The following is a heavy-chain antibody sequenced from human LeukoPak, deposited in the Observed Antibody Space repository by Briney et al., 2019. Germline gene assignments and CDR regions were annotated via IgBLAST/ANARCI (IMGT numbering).Heavy chain of an antibody. V-gene: IGHV3-30*18. Sequence: GGSLRLSCAASGFTFSSYGMHWVRQAPGKGLEWVAVISYDGSNKYYADSVKGRFTISRDNSKNTLYLQMNSLRAGDTAVYYCAKTVLGESSDDYWGQGTLVTVSS. CDR2: ISYDGSNK. CDR3: AKTVLGESSDDY. CDR1: GFTFSSYG. J-gene: IGHJ4*02. D-gene: IGHD3-10*02.